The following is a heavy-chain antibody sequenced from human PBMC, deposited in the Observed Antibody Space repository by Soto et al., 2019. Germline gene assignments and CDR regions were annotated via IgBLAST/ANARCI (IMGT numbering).Heavy chain of an antibody. J-gene: IGHJ4*02. CDR1: GFTFSSYW. CDR3: ARGAAAGFPFPDY. Sequence: RGSLRLSCAASGFTFSSYWMNWVRQAPGKGLEWVANIKQDGNEKHYVDSVKGRFTISRDSAKNSLYLQMNSLRAEDTAVYYCARGAAAGFPFPDYWGQGT. CDR2: IKQDGNEK. D-gene: IGHD6-13*01. V-gene: IGHV3-7*04.